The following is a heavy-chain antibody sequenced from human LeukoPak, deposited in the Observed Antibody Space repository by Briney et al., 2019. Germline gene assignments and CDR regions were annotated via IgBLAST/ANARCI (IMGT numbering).Heavy chain of an antibody. CDR2: ISSNGGST. CDR1: GFTFSSYA. Sequence: GGSLRLSCAASGFTFSSYAMSWVRQAPGKGLEYVSAISSNGGSTYYADSVKGRFTISRDNSKNTLYLQMSSLRAEDTAVYYCVKGSHGPDYDFWSGYHYWGQGTLVTVSS. D-gene: IGHD3-3*01. CDR3: VKGSHGPDYDFWSGYHY. J-gene: IGHJ4*02. V-gene: IGHV3-64D*06.